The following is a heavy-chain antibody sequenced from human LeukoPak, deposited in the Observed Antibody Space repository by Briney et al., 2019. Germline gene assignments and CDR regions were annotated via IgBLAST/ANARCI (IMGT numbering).Heavy chain of an antibody. CDR3: VRDYGDYFDY. CDR2: IWYDGSKK. V-gene: IGHV3-33*01. J-gene: IGHJ4*02. D-gene: IGHD4-17*01. Sequence: GGSLRLSCAASGFTFSSNGIHWVRQAPGKGLGWVAVIWYDGSKKYYADSVKGRFTISRDNSKNTLYLQMDSLRAEDTALYYCVRDYGDYFDYWGQGTLVTVSS. CDR1: GFTFSSNG.